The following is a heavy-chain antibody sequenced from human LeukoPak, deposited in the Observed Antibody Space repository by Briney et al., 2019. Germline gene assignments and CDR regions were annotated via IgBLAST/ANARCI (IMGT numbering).Heavy chain of an antibody. V-gene: IGHV1-3*01. CDR2: INAGNGNT. D-gene: IGHD3-22*01. Sequence: ASVKVSCKASGYTFTSYAMHWVRQAPGQRLEWMGWINAGNGNTKYSQKFQGRVTITRDTSASTAYMELSSLRSEDTAVYYCARGSAGANYDSSVNVSLDYWGQGTLVTVSS. CDR1: GYTFTSYA. J-gene: IGHJ4*02. CDR3: ARGSAGANYDSSVNVSLDY.